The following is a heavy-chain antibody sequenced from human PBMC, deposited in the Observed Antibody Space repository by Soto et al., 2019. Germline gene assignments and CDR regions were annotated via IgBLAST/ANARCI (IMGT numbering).Heavy chain of an antibody. CDR2: INPNSGGT. V-gene: IGHV1-2*02. CDR1: GYTFSDHY. CDR3: AREPATAKPEGVDF. J-gene: IGHJ4*01. Sequence: ASVKVSCKASGYTFSDHYIHWVRQAPGQGLEWMGWINPNSGGTKYAPKFQGGITMTRDTSITTAYMESSRMRSGDTAVYYCAREPATAKPEGVDFWG. D-gene: IGHD1-1*01.